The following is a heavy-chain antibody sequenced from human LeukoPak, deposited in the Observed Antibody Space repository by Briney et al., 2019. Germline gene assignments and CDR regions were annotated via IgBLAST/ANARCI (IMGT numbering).Heavy chain of an antibody. CDR3: AKVFYRPTLIAVVTKGYFDY. CDR2: ISWNSGSI. CDR1: GFTFSSYS. V-gene: IGHV3-23*01. D-gene: IGHD3-22*01. Sequence: GGSLRLSCAASGFTFSSYSMNWVRQAPGKGLEWVSGISWNSGSIGYADSVKGRFTISRDNSKNTLYLQMNSLRAEDTAVYYCAKVFYRPTLIAVVTKGYFDYWGQGTLVTVSS. J-gene: IGHJ4*02.